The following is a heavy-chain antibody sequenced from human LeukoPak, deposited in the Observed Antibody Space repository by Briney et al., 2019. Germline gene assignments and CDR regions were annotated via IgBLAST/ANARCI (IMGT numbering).Heavy chain of an antibody. Sequence: SETLSLTCAVYGGSFSGYYWSWIRQPPGKGLEWIGEINHSGSTNYNPSLKSRVTISVDTSKNQFSLKLSSVTAADTAVYCCARVGRGSGSYFYYYYMDVWGKGTTVTISS. CDR3: ARVGRGSGSYFYYYYMDV. CDR2: INHSGST. CDR1: GGSFSGYY. D-gene: IGHD3-10*01. J-gene: IGHJ6*03. V-gene: IGHV4-34*01.